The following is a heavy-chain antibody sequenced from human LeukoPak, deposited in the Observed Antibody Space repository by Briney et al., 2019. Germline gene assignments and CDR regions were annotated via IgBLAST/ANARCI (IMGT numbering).Heavy chain of an antibody. V-gene: IGHV1-18*01. D-gene: IGHD2-15*01. CDR2: ISAYNGNT. CDR1: GYTFTSYG. CDR3: ARQTGYCSGGSCPWYYFDY. J-gene: IGHJ4*02. Sequence: ASVKVSCKASGYTFTSYGISWVRQAPGQGLEWMGWISAYNGNTNYAQKLQGRVTMTTDTSTSTAYMELRSLRSDDTAVYYCARQTGYCSGGSCPWYYFDYWGQGTLVTVSS.